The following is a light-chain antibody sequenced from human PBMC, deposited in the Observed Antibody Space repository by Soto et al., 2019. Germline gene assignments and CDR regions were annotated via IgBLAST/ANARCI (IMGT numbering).Light chain of an antibody. CDR3: QSYDSSLSGL. CDR2: GNS. CDR1: SSNIGAGYD. V-gene: IGLV1-40*01. J-gene: IGLJ2*01. Sequence: QSLLTQPPSVSGAPGQMVTISCTGSSSNIGAGYDVHWYQQLPGTAPKLLIYGNSNRPSGVPDRFSGSKSGTSASLAITGLQAEDEADYYCQSYDSSLSGLFGGGTQLTVL.